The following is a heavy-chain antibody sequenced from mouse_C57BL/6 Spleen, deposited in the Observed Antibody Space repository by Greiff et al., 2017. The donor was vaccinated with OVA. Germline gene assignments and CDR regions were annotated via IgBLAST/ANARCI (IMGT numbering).Heavy chain of an antibody. J-gene: IGHJ2*01. V-gene: IGHV14-2*01. D-gene: IGHD2-13*01. CDR2: IDPEDGET. CDR1: GFNIKDYY. CDR3: DRGDYGNSKDY. Sequence: VQLQQSGAELVKPGASVKLSCTASGFNIKDYYMHWVKQRPEQGLEWIGRIDPEDGETKYAPKFKGKATMTADTSSNTAYLQLSSLTSEDTAVSYCDRGDYGNSKDYWGQGTTLTVSS.